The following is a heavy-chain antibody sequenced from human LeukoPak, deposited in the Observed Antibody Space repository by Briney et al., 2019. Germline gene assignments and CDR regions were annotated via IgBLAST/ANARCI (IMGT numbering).Heavy chain of an antibody. CDR2: IKQDGSVR. Sequence: GGSLRLSCAASGFTFSSYAMSWVRQAPGKGLEWVANIKQDGSVRYYVDSVKGRFTISRDNAKNSLYLQMNSLRAEDTAVYYCASIGYYDSSGYPPSGYYYYGMDVWGQGTTVTVSS. CDR3: ASIGYYDSSGYPPSGYYYYGMDV. CDR1: GFTFSSYA. D-gene: IGHD3-22*01. J-gene: IGHJ6*02. V-gene: IGHV3-7*01.